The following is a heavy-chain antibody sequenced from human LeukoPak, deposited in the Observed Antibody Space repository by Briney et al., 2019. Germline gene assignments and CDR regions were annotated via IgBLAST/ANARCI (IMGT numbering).Heavy chain of an antibody. CDR2: IKTDGSST. D-gene: IGHD3-10*01. CDR3: ARAYYGSGSYYVYYYYMDV. J-gene: IGHJ6*03. CDR1: GFTFSSYW. Sequence: GGSLRLSCAASGFTFSSYWMHWVRQAPGKGLVWVSHIKTDGSSTNYAESVKGRFTISRGNAKNTVYLQMNSLRAEDTAVYYCARAYYGSGSYYVYYYYMDVWGKGTTVTVSS. V-gene: IGHV3-74*01.